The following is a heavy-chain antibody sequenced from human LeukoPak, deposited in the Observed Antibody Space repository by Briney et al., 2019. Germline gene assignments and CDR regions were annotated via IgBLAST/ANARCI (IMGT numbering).Heavy chain of an antibody. V-gene: IGHV3-21*04. CDR2: ISSSSSYI. CDR3: ARAGAGSYSSSWAPFDY. D-gene: IGHD6-13*01. Sequence: GGSLRLSCAASGFTFSSYSMNWVRQAPEKGLEWVSSISSSSSYIYYADSVKGRFTISRDNSKNTLYLQMNSLRAEDTAVYYCARAGAGSYSSSWAPFDYWGQGTLVTVSS. CDR1: GFTFSSYS. J-gene: IGHJ4*02.